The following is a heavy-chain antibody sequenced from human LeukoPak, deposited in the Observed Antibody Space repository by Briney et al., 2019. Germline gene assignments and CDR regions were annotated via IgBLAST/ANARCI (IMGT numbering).Heavy chain of an antibody. J-gene: IGHJ6*03. CDR1: GGSISSGSYY. CDR2: VYTSGST. CDR3: ARERGTYYYGSGYYYYYMDV. V-gene: IGHV4-61*02. D-gene: IGHD3-10*01. Sequence: PSQTLSLTCTVSGGSISSGSYYWSWIRQPAGKGLEWIGRVYTSGSTNYNPSLKSRVTISVDTSKNQFSLKLSSVTAADTAVYYCARERGTYYYGSGYYYYYMDVWGKGTTVTISS.